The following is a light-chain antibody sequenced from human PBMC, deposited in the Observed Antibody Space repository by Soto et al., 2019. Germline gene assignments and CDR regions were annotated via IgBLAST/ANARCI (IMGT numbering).Light chain of an antibody. CDR2: SHD. CDR3: AAWDDSLNAWV. CDR1: RSNVGRNS. J-gene: IGLJ3*02. V-gene: IGLV1-44*01. Sequence: QSVVTQPPSASQTPGQRVTISCSGSRSNVGRNSVSWYQHVPGTAPKLLIYSHDQRPSGVPDRISASRSGTAASLAISGLRSEDEAFYDCAAWDDSLNAWVFGGGTKLTVL.